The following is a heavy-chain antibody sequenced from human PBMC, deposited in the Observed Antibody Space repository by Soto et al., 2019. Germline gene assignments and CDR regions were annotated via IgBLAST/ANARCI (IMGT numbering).Heavy chain of an antibody. Sequence: GRSRRLSCSPSAFTFNFFAISCVRLAPGNGLEWESCIVGGDTHSADSVKGRFTISRDNSKNTVSLQINSLRAQSTGVYYCAKDRMDPNSVWDAFDIWGQGTMVTVPS. J-gene: IGHJ3*02. CDR2: IVGGDT. CDR1: AFTFNFFA. D-gene: IGHD7-27*01. CDR3: AKDRMDPNSVWDAFDI. V-gene: IGHV3-23*01.